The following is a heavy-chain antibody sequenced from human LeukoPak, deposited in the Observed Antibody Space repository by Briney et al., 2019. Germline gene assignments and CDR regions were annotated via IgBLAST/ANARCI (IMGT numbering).Heavy chain of an antibody. CDR1: GGTFSSYA. J-gene: IGHJ4*02. V-gene: IGHV1-69*04. Sequence: SVKVSCKASGGTFSSYAISWVRQAPGQGLEWMGKIIPILGIANYAQKFQGRVTITADKFTSTAYMELSSLRSEDTAVYYCAEAISSTSCQLDYWGQGTLVTVSS. CDR2: IIPILGIA. CDR3: AEAISSTSCQLDY. D-gene: IGHD2-2*01.